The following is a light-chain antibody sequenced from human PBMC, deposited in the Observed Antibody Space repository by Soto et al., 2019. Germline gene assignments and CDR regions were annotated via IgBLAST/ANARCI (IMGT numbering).Light chain of an antibody. CDR2: DVS. Sequence: AIQLTQSPSSLSASVGDRVTITCRASQDIRGALAWYQQKPGKPPKLLIFDVSSLQSGVPSRFSGSGSGTDFTLTISSLQPEDFATYYCQQFNTYPITFGQGTRLEI. V-gene: IGKV1-13*02. J-gene: IGKJ5*01. CDR3: QQFNTYPIT. CDR1: QDIRGA.